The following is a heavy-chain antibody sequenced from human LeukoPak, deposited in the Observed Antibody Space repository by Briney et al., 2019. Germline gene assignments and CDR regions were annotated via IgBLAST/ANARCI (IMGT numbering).Heavy chain of an antibody. V-gene: IGHV5-51*01. CDR3: ARHEGSGSYYSY. CDR2: ISPDDSEI. D-gene: IGHD1-26*01. J-gene: IGHJ4*02. Sequence: GESLKISCKGSGYSFTTYWIAWVRQMPGRGLEWMGIISPDDSEIRFSPSFRGQVTISADKSTSTAYLQWSRLKASDTAIYYCARHEGSGSYYSYWGQGTLVTVSS. CDR1: GYSFTTYW.